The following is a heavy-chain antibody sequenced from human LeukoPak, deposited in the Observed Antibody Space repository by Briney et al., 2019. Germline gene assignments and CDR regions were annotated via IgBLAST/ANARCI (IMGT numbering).Heavy chain of an antibody. V-gene: IGHV4-4*07. Sequence: PSETLSLTCSVSGDSISNYFWSWIRQPAGKGLEWIGRIYTSGSTDYNPSLKSRVTMSVGTSKNQFSLKLWSVTAADTAVYYCARESKSYDGSGFYHDSWGQGTLVTVSS. J-gene: IGHJ4*02. CDR1: GDSISNYF. CDR3: ARESKSYDGSGFYHDS. D-gene: IGHD3-22*01. CDR2: IYTSGST.